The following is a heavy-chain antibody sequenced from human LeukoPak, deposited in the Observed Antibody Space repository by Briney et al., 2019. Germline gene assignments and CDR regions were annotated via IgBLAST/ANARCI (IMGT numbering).Heavy chain of an antibody. CDR2: ISSSSSTI. Sequence: GGSLRLSCAASGFTFSSYSMNWVRQAPGKGLEWVSYISSSSSTIYYADSVKGRFTISRDNAKNSLYLQMNSLRAEDTAVYYCARVPRMVPAAMSGYWGQGTLVTVSS. D-gene: IGHD2-2*01. CDR1: GFTFSSYS. J-gene: IGHJ4*02. V-gene: IGHV3-48*04. CDR3: ARVPRMVPAAMSGY.